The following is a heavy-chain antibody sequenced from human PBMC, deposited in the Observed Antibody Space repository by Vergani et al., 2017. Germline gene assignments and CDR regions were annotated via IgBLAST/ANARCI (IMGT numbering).Heavy chain of an antibody. CDR1: GFTFSSYG. V-gene: IGHV3-30*03. D-gene: IGHD6-13*01. Sequence: QVQLVESGGGVVQPGRSLRLSCAASGFTFSSYGMHWVRQAPGKGLEWVAVISYDGSNKYYADSVKGRFTISRDNSKNTLYLQMNSLRAEDTAVYYCARGSHLGHLWGQQLVQVGFDPWGQGTLVTVSS. CDR2: ISYDGSNK. J-gene: IGHJ5*02. CDR3: ARGSHLGHLWGQQLVQVGFDP.